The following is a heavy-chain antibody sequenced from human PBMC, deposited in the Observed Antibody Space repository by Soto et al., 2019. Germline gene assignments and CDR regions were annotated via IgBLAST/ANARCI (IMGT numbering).Heavy chain of an antibody. V-gene: IGHV4-34*01. Sequence: SETLSLTCAVYGGSVNGYYWNWIRQPPGKGLEWIGEINQTGGTHSNPSLNRRVTMSVDTSKNQFPLGLSSVTVAGTAIYYCATRVTVVGLLIPPFDPWGQGTQVTVSS. CDR2: INQTGGT. D-gene: IGHD2-21*01. CDR3: ATRVTVVGLLIPPFDP. J-gene: IGHJ5*02. CDR1: GGSVNGYY.